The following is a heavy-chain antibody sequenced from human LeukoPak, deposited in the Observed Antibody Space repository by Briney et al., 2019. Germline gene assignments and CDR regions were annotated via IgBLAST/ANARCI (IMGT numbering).Heavy chain of an antibody. CDR3: ARKGGVGAMVWFDP. CDR1: GGSISSSSYY. V-gene: IGHV4-39*01. D-gene: IGHD1-26*01. Sequence: SETLSLTCTVSGGSISSSSYYWGWIRQPPGKGLEWIGSIYYSGSTYYNPSLKSRVTISVDTSKNQFSLKLSSVTAADTAVYYCARKGGVGAMVWFDPWGQGTLVTVSS. CDR2: IYYSGST. J-gene: IGHJ5*02.